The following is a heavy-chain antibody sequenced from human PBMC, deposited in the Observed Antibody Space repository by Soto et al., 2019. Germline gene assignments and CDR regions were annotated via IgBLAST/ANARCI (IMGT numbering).Heavy chain of an antibody. CDR1: GVSISGYY. CDR3: ARGSGNGLPVAFDV. V-gene: IGHV4-59*01. D-gene: IGHD2-15*01. CDR2: ISFSGST. J-gene: IGHJ3*01. Sequence: QVQLQESGPGLVKPSETLSLTCTVSGVSISGYYWSWIRQSPGRGLEWIGYISFSGSTNYNPSLKGRVTMSLDTSKDQLALKLSSVTAADTAMYWCARGSGNGLPVAFDVWVPGATVTVSS.